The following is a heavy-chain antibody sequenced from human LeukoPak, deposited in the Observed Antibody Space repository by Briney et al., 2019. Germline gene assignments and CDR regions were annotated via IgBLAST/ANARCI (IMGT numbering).Heavy chain of an antibody. CDR1: GGSISSSY. Sequence: SETLSLTCTVSGGSISSSYWSWIRQPPGKGLEWIGYIYGSGGTNYNPSLKSRVTISVDTSKNLFSLKLSSVTAADTAVYYCARLQYTGSYYPDYWGQGILVTVSS. CDR2: IYGSGGT. V-gene: IGHV4-59*08. J-gene: IGHJ4*02. D-gene: IGHD1-26*01. CDR3: ARLQYTGSYYPDY.